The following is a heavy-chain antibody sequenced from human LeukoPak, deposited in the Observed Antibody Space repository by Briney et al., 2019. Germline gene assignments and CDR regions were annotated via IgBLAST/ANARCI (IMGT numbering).Heavy chain of an antibody. J-gene: IGHJ4*02. V-gene: IGHV3-21*01. CDR3: AKDGYSYGLTD. Sequence: GGSLRLSCAASGFTFSSYGMHWVRQAPGKGLEWVSSIGTSTSYIYYADSVKGRFTISRDNAKKSLYLQMNSLRAEDTAVYYCAKDGYSYGLTDWGQGTLVTVSS. CDR2: IGTSTSYI. D-gene: IGHD5-18*01. CDR1: GFTFSSYG.